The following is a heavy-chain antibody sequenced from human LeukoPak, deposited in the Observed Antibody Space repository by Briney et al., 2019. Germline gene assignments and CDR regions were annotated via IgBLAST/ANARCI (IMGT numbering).Heavy chain of an antibody. CDR2: ISSSSSYI. CDR1: GFTFSSYS. CDR3: ASQRGFDY. Sequence: PGGSLRLSCAASGFTFSSYSMNWVRQAPGKGLEWVSSISSSSSYINYADSVKGRFTISRDNAKKSLYLQMNSLRAEDTAVYYCASQRGFDYWGQGALVTVSS. J-gene: IGHJ4*02. D-gene: IGHD3-10*01. V-gene: IGHV3-21*01.